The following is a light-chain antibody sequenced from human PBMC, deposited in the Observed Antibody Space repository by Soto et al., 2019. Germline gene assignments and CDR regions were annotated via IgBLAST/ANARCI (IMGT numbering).Light chain of an antibody. CDR3: AAWDDSLSGYG. J-gene: IGLJ1*01. CDR2: NSY. V-gene: IGLV1-44*01. Sequence: QSVLTQPPSASWTPGQRVTISCSGSSSNNGSKTVNWYQQLPGTVPKLLIYNSYQRPSGVPDRFSASKSGTSASLAISGLQSEDGADYYCAAWDDSLSGYGFGTGTKVTVL. CDR1: SSNNGSKT.